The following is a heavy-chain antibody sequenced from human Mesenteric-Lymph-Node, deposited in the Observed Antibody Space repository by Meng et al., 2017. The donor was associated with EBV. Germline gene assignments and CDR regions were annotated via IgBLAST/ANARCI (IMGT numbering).Heavy chain of an antibody. CDR3: APWWVGPPGLFDP. CDR1: GSSLPTSGAG. CDR2: IYWDDDK. J-gene: IGHJ5*02. V-gene: IGHV2-5*02. Sequence: GPTCLNPTRALTLTFTFPGSSLPTSGAGVGWIRQPPEKALEWLALIYWDDDKEFNPSLKNRLTITKDTSKNQVVLTMANMDPVDTATYYCAPWWVGPPGLFDPWGQGTLVTVSS. D-gene: IGHD2-15*01.